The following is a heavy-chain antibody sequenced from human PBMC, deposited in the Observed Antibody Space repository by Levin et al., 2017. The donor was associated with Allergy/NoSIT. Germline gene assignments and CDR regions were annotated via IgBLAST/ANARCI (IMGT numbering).Heavy chain of an antibody. J-gene: IGHJ3*02. CDR2: IYPGDSDT. CDR1: GYSFTSYW. CDR3: ARLRTPRGPDAFDI. D-gene: IGHD3-10*01. Sequence: GGSLRLSCKGSGYSFTSYWIGWVRQMPGKGLEWMGIIYPGDSDTRYSPSFQGQVTISADKSISTAYLQWSSLKASDTAMYYCARLRTPRGPDAFDIWGQGTMVTVSS. V-gene: IGHV5-51*01.